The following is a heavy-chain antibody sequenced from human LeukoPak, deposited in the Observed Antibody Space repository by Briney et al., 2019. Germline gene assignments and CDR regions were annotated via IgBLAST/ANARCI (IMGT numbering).Heavy chain of an antibody. V-gene: IGHV4-38-2*02. Sequence: KSSETLSLTCTVSAYSLSIGFHWGWIRQSPGKGLEWIGYIYYTGSTYYNPSLKSRVTISVDMSKNQFSLKLRSVTAADSAVYYCARTGYSSDYYGMDVWGQGTTVTVS. J-gene: IGHJ6*02. CDR3: ARTGYSSDYYGMDV. CDR2: IYYTGST. CDR1: AYSLSIGFH. D-gene: IGHD6-19*01.